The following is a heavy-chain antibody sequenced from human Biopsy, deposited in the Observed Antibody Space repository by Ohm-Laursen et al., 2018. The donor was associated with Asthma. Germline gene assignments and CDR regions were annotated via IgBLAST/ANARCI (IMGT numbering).Heavy chain of an antibody. J-gene: IGHJ4*02. CDR1: GGSISSSSYY. Sequence: PSDTLSLTCTVSGGSISSSSYYWGWIRRPPGKGLEFIGTIYYTGSAYHNPSLKSRVTLSVDASKNQFSLKLTSVTAADTAVYYCVSPPGYWGQGTRVTVSS. V-gene: IGHV4-39*01. CDR2: IYYTGSA. CDR3: VSPPGY.